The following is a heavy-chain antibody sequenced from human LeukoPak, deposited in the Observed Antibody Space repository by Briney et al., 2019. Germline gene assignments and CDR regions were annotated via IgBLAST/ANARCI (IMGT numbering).Heavy chain of an antibody. J-gene: IGHJ4*01. CDR1: GGSISTFA. CDR2: VQSTSN. Sequence: SETLSLTCTVSGGSISTFAWTWIRQPPGKGLEWIGSVQSTSNNYNPAFKSPVAISVDTAKNQFFLRLNSVPSADTAVYYCARDTTVASGMQFWGHGRLVTVSS. CDR3: ARDTTVASGMQF. D-gene: IGHD6-19*01. V-gene: IGHV4-59*01.